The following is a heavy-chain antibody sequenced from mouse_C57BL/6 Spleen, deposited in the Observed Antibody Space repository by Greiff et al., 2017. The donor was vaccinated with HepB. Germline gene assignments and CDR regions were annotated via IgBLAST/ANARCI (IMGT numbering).Heavy chain of an antibody. CDR2: ISSGGSYT. V-gene: IGHV5-6*02. CDR3: ARQTNWDAFDY. J-gene: IGHJ2*01. CDR1: GFTFSSYG. Sequence: DVKLVESGGDLVKPGGSLKLSCAASGFTFSSYGMSWVRQTPDKRLEWVATISSGGSYTYYPDSVKGRFTISRDNAKNTLYLQMSSLKSEDTAMYYCARQTNWDAFDYWGQGTTLTVSS. D-gene: IGHD4-1*01.